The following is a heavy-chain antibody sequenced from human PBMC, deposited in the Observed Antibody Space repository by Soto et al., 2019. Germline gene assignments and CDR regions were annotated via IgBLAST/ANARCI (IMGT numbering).Heavy chain of an antibody. CDR3: ARRRAATRYWYFDL. CDR1: GYTFTSYD. Sequence: QVPLVQSGAEVKKPGASVKVSCKASGYTFTSYDINWVRQATGQGLEWMGWMNPNSGNTGYAQKFQGRVTMTRNTSISTAYMELSSLRSEDTAVYYCARRRAATRYWYFDLWGRGTLVTVSS. J-gene: IGHJ2*01. D-gene: IGHD2-15*01. V-gene: IGHV1-8*01. CDR2: MNPNSGNT.